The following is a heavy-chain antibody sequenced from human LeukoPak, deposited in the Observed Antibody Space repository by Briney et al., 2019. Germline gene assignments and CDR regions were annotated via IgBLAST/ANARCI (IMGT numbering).Heavy chain of an antibody. CDR3: ARGIRVAGKSFYYYYYYMDV. J-gene: IGHJ6*03. V-gene: IGHV4-34*01. D-gene: IGHD6-19*01. CDR1: GGSFSGYY. Sequence: SETLSLTCAVYGGSFSGYYWSWIRQPPGKGLEWIGEINHSGSTNYNPSLKSRVTISVDTSKNQFSLKLSSVIAADTAVYYCARGIRVAGKSFYYYYYYMDVWGKGTTVTVSS. CDR2: INHSGST.